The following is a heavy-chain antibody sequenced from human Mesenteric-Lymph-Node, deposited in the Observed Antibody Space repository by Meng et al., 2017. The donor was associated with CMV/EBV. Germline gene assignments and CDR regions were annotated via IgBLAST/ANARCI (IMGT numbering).Heavy chain of an antibody. CDR3: ARDPLQNYYGSGSYYNGFY. Sequence: GESLKISCAASGFTFSSYWMSWVRQAPGKGLEWVANIKQDGSEKYYVDSVKGRFTISRVNAKNSLYLQMNSLRAEDTAVYYCARDPLQNYYGSGSYYNGFYWGQGTLVTVSS. CDR1: GFTFSSYW. D-gene: IGHD3-10*01. V-gene: IGHV3-7*01. CDR2: IKQDGSEK. J-gene: IGHJ4*02.